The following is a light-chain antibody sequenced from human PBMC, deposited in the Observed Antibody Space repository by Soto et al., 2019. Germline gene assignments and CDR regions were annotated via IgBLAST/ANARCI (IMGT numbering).Light chain of an antibody. Sequence: DIEMTQSPSTLSASVGDRVTITCRASESISRWLAWYQQKPGQVPKLLIYQASSLESGVPSRFSGSGSGTEFTLTISSLQTEDFATYYCQLYSVYSSWTFGQGTKVDIK. CDR1: ESISRW. J-gene: IGKJ1*01. CDR3: QLYSVYSSWT. V-gene: IGKV1-5*03. CDR2: QAS.